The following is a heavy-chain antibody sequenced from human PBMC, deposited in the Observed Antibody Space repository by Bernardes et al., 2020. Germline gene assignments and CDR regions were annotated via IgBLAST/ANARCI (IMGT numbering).Heavy chain of an antibody. D-gene: IGHD6-13*01. CDR1: GFTFSSYW. CDR3: AREEAAADH. J-gene: IGHJ4*02. CDR2: IKQDGSEK. V-gene: IGHV3-7*01. Sequence: GGSLRLSCVASGFTFSSYWMSWVRQAPGKGLEWVANIKQDGSEKYYVDSVKGRFTISRDNAKNSLYLQMNSLRAEDTAVYYCAREEAAADHWGQGNLVTVSS.